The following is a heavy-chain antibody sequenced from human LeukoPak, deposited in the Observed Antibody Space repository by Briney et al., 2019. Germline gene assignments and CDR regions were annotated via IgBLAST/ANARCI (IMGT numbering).Heavy chain of an antibody. Sequence: SETLSLTCTVSAGSISNYYWSWIRQPPGKGLEWIGYISYSGSTNYNPSLKSRVTISVDTPKNRFSLKVSSVTAADTAVYYCARLGPAAGNSFDYWGQGTLVTVSS. D-gene: IGHD6-13*01. CDR3: ARLGPAAGNSFDY. CDR1: AGSISNYY. CDR2: ISYSGST. J-gene: IGHJ4*02. V-gene: IGHV4-59*08.